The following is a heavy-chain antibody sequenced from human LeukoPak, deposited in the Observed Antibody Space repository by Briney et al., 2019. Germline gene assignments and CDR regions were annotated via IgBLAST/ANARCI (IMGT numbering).Heavy chain of an antibody. CDR2: ISSSGGST. V-gene: IGHV3-23*01. CDR1: GFISRSYA. Sequence: GGSLRLSCAASGFISRSYAMNWVRQAPGKGLEWVSTISSSGGSTYYADSVKGRFTISRDNSKNTLYLQMNSLRAEDTAIYYCAKFPKSENCFDYWGQGTLITVSS. J-gene: IGHJ4*02. CDR3: AKFPKSENCFDY. D-gene: IGHD3-3*01.